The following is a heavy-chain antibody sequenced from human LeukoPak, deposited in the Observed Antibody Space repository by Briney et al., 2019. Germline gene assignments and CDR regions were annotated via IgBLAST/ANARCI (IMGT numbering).Heavy chain of an antibody. J-gene: IGHJ4*02. CDR3: ARDSRELLVV. Sequence: SQTLSLTCTVSGGSISSGGYYWSWIRQHPGKGLEWIGYIYYSGSTYYNPSLKSRVTISVDTSKNQFSLKLSSVTAADTAVYYCARDSRELLVVWGQGTLVTVSS. CDR1: GGSISSGGYY. V-gene: IGHV4-31*03. D-gene: IGHD1-26*01. CDR2: IYYSGST.